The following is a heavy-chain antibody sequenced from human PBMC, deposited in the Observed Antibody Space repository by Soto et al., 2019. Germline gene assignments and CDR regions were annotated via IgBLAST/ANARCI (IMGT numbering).Heavy chain of an antibody. J-gene: IGHJ4*02. CDR2: ISSNGGST. CDR1: GFTFSSYA. D-gene: IGHD3-22*01. CDR3: ARGPSAIVVVPRYFDY. Sequence: GGSLRLSCAASGFTFSSYAMHWVRQAPGKGLEYVSAISSNGGSTYYANSVKGRFTISRDNSKNTLYLQMGSLRAEDMALYYCARGPSAIVVVPRYFDYWGQGTLVTVSS. V-gene: IGHV3-64*01.